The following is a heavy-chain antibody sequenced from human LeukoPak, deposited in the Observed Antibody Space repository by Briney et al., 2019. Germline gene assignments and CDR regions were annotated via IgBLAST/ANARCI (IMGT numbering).Heavy chain of an antibody. CDR1: GFTFSSYG. CDR2: IWYDGSNK. J-gene: IGHJ4*02. V-gene: IGHV3-33*01. CDR3: AREDTIFGVVIPYDY. D-gene: IGHD3-3*01. Sequence: GGSLRLSCAASGFTFSSYGMPWVRQAPGKGLEWVAVIWYDGSNKYYADSVKGRFTISRDNSKNTLYLQMNSLRAEDTAVYYCAREDTIFGVVIPYDYWGQGTLVTVSS.